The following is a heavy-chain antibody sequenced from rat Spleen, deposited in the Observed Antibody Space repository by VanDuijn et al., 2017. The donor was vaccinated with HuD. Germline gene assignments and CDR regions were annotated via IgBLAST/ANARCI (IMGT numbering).Heavy chain of an antibody. CDR1: GFTFSDYY. Sequence: EVQLVESGGGLVQPGRSLKLSCAASGFTFSDYYMAWVRQAPKKGLEWVASISYEGSSTYYGDSVKGRFTVSRNNVKSTLYLQMNSLRSEDTATYYCARHGYGGYSGPFAYWGQGTLVTVSS. J-gene: IGHJ3*01. V-gene: IGHV5-22*01. D-gene: IGHD1-11*01. CDR2: ISYEGSST. CDR3: ARHGYGGYSGPFAY.